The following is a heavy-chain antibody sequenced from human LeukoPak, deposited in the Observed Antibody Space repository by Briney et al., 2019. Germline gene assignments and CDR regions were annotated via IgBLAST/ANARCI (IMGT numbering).Heavy chain of an antibody. Sequence: QPGGSLRLSCAASGFTVSSNYMNWVRQAPGKGLEWVSVITSGGNTYYADSVKGRFTTSRDNSKNTLYVQMNSLRAEDTAVYYCARHGITIFGVVPGWGQGTLVTVSS. CDR2: ITSGGNT. D-gene: IGHD3-3*01. J-gene: IGHJ4*02. V-gene: IGHV3-66*04. CDR1: GFTVSSNY. CDR3: ARHGITIFGVVPG.